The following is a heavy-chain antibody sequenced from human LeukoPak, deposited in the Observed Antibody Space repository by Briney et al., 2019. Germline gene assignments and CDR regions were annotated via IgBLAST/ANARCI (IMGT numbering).Heavy chain of an antibody. CDR1: GFTFSSYA. CDR3: TRVGYIDEGIDY. Sequence: GGSLRLSCAASGFTFSSYAMHWVRQAPGKGLEWVSIISYDGSNKYYTDSVKGRFTISRDNAKNSLYLQMNSLRAEDTAIYYCTRVGYIDEGIDYWGQGTLVTVSS. CDR2: ISYDGSNK. J-gene: IGHJ4*02. V-gene: IGHV3-30-3*01. D-gene: IGHD5-24*01.